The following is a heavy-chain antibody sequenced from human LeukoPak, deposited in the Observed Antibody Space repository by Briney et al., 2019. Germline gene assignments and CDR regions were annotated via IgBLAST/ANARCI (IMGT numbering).Heavy chain of an antibody. CDR1: GYSFTSYW. CDR2: IYPGDSDT. CDR3: ARHVHCSSTSCYYYYMDV. Sequence: GESLKISCKGSGYSFTSYWIGWVRQMPGKGLEWMGIIYPGDSDTGYSPSFQGQVTISADKSISTAYLQWSSLKASDTAMYYCARHVHCSSTSCYYYYMDVWSKGTTITVSS. D-gene: IGHD2-2*01. J-gene: IGHJ6*03. V-gene: IGHV5-51*01.